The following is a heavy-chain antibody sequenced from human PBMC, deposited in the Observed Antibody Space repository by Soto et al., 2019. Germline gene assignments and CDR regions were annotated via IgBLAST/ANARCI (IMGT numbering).Heavy chain of an antibody. CDR3: ARALGVYCGGDCALDY. Sequence: QVQLVESGGGVVQPVRSLRLSCAASGFTFSSYGMHWVRQAPGKGLEWVAVIWYDGSNKYYADSVKGRFTISRDNSKNTLYLQMNSLRAEDTAVYYCARALGVYCGGDCALDYWGQGTLVTVSS. D-gene: IGHD2-21*02. J-gene: IGHJ4*02. CDR2: IWYDGSNK. CDR1: GFTFSSYG. V-gene: IGHV3-33*01.